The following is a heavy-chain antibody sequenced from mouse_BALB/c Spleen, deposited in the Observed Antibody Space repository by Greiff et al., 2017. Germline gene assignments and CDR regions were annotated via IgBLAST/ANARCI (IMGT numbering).Heavy chain of an antibody. CDR1: GYTFTSYW. J-gene: IGHJ4*01. CDR3: TRRGAYDYDAMDY. V-gene: IGHV1S22*01. D-gene: IGHD3-1*01. Sequence: LQQPGSELVRPGASVMLSCKASGYTFTSYWMHWVKQRPGQGLEWIGNIYPGSGSTNYDEKFKSKATLTVDTSSSTAYMQLSSLTSEDSAVYYCTRRGAYDYDAMDYWGQGTSVTVSS. CDR2: IYPGSGST.